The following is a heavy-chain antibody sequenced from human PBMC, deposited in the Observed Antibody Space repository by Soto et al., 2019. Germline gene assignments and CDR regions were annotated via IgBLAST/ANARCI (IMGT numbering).Heavy chain of an antibody. V-gene: IGHV4-30-4*01. D-gene: IGHD4-17*01. Sequence: QVQLQESGPGLVKPSQTLSLTCTVSGGSISSGDYYWSWIRQPPGMGLEWIGYIYYSGSTYSNPSLKSRVTISVDTSKNQFAMKLSSVTAADTAVYYCARGRDDYGDFINGFDTWGQGTLVTVSS. J-gene: IGHJ5*02. CDR3: ARGRDDYGDFINGFDT. CDR2: IYYSGST. CDR1: GGSISSGDYY.